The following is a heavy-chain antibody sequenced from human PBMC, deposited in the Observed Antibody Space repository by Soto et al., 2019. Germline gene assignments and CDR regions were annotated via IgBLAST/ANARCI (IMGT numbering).Heavy chain of an antibody. D-gene: IGHD4-17*01. J-gene: IGHJ3*02. CDR3: ARDLSGDYGALDT. V-gene: IGHV3-33*01. Sequence: GGSLRLSCAPSGFTFSSYGMHWARQAPGKGLEWVAVIWYDGSNKVYADSVKGRFTISRDNSKNTLYLQMNSLRAEDTAVYYSARDLSGDYGALDTWGQGTMVTVS. CDR2: IWYDGSNK. CDR1: GFTFSSYG.